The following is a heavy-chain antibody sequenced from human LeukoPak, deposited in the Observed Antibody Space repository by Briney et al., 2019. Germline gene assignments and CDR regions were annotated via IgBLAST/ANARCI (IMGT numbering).Heavy chain of an antibody. CDR1: GFTFSSYW. CDR2: INQDGSEK. Sequence: PGGPLRLSCAASGFTFSSYWMSWVRQAPGKGLERVATINQDGSEKYYVDSVKGRFTISRDNARNSLYLQMNSLRAEDTAVYYCARARWELLMNAFDIWGQGTMVTVSS. V-gene: IGHV3-7*01. J-gene: IGHJ3*02. CDR3: ARARWELLMNAFDI. D-gene: IGHD1-26*01.